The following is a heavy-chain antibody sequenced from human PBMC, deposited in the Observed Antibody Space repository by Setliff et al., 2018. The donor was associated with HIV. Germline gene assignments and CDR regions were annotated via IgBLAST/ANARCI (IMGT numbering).Heavy chain of an antibody. D-gene: IGHD2-2*01. J-gene: IGHJ5*02. V-gene: IGHV1-69*05. CDR3: ARDFGGYCSSMSCPGLFDP. CDR2: IIPISGTA. CDR1: KGTFTTYR. Sequence: SVKVSCKASKGTFTTYRFTWVRQAPGQGLEWMGGIIPISGTANYAQKFQGRVTITTDESTSTAYMELCGLRSEDTAVYYCARDFGGYCSSMSCPGLFDPWGQGTLVTVSS.